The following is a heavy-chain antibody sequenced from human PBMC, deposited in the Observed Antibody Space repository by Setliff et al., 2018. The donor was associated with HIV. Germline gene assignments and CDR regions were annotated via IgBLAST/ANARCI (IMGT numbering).Heavy chain of an antibody. V-gene: IGHV3-11*04. Sequence: PGGSLRLSCAASGFTFSDYYMTWIRQAPGKGLEWVSYISPNGNSMYYADSVKGRFTISRDNAKSTLYLQMNSLRAEDTATYYCARGRRDCSSGSCYGPYYMDVWGKGTTVTVSS. CDR1: GFTFSDYY. CDR2: ISPNGNSM. D-gene: IGHD2-15*01. CDR3: ARGRRDCSSGSCYGPYYMDV. J-gene: IGHJ6*03.